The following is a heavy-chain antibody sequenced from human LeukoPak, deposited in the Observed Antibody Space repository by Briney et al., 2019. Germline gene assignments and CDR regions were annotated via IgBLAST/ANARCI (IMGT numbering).Heavy chain of an antibody. Sequence: GESLKISCKSSGYGFTSYWIAWVRQMPGKGLQCMGVIFPGNSDTRYSPSFQGQVTISADKSFSTAYLQWSSLKASDTAMYYCARGLDGSGFLLDYWGQGTLVTVSS. J-gene: IGHJ4*02. D-gene: IGHD3-10*01. CDR1: GYGFTSYW. CDR3: ARGLDGSGFLLDY. CDR2: IFPGNSDT. V-gene: IGHV5-51*01.